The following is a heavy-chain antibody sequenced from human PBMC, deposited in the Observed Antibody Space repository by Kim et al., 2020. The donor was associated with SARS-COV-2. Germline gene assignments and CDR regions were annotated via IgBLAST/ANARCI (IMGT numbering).Heavy chain of an antibody. J-gene: IGHJ4*02. CDR3: AKVRGIVATIPLDY. CDR2: ICGSGGST. V-gene: IGHV3-23*01. Sequence: GGSLRLSCAASGFTFSSYAMSWVRQAPGKGLEWVSAICGSGGSTYYADSVKGRFTISRDNSKNTLYLQMNSLRAEDTAVYYCAKVRGIVATIPLDYWGQGTLVTVSS. D-gene: IGHD5-12*01. CDR1: GFTFSSYA.